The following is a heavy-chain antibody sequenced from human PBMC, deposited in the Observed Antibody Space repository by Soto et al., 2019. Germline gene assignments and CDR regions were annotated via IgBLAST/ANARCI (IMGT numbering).Heavy chain of an antibody. V-gene: IGHV5-51*01. Sequence: VESLKISCTASRYSFTSYWVGWVRQMPGKGLEWMGIIYPGESDTRYSPSFQGQVTISADKSISTAYLQWSSLKASDTAMYYCARRDYVHYYYGMDVWGQGTTVTVSS. D-gene: IGHD4-17*01. CDR1: RYSFTSYW. CDR3: ARRDYVHYYYGMDV. J-gene: IGHJ6*02. CDR2: IYPGESDT.